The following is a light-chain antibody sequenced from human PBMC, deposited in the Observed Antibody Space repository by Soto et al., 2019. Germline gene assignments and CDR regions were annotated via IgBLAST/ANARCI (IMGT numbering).Light chain of an antibody. J-gene: IGKJ4*01. Sequence: EIVLTQSPGTLSLSPGERATLSYRASQSVSSRYLAWYQQKPGQAPRLLIYGASSRATGIPDRFSGGGSGTDFTLTISRLEPDDFAMYYCQQSGTSPRLTFGGGTKVEIK. CDR2: GAS. CDR1: QSVSSRY. CDR3: QQSGTSPRLT. V-gene: IGKV3-20*01.